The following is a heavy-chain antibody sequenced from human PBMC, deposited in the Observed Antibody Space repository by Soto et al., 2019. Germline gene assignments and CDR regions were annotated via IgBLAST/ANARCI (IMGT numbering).Heavy chain of an antibody. Sequence: PSETLSLTCTVSGGSINSYYWSWIRQPPEKGLEWIGQIYYTGSTNYNPSLKGRVTISVDRSKNQFSLRLSSVTAADTVVYYCAILLFSITSFGVDIILAFDYGGQGTLGTVSS. CDR2: IYYTGST. J-gene: IGHJ4*02. CDR1: GGSINSYY. D-gene: IGHD3-3*01. V-gene: IGHV4-59*12. CDR3: AILLFSITSFGVDIILAFDY.